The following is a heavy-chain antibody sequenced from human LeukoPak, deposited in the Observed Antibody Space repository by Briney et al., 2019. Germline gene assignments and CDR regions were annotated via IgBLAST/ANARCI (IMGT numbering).Heavy chain of an antibody. CDR1: GFTFSSYG. V-gene: IGHV3-30*02. J-gene: IGHJ6*03. Sequence: GGSLRLSCAATGFTFSSYGMHWVRQAPGKGLEWVAFIRYDGSNKYYADSVKGRFTISRDNSKNTLYLQMNSLRAEDTAVYYCAKDWFGESPYYYYYMDVWGKGTTVTVSS. CDR3: AKDWFGESPYYYYYMDV. CDR2: IRYDGSNK. D-gene: IGHD3-10*01.